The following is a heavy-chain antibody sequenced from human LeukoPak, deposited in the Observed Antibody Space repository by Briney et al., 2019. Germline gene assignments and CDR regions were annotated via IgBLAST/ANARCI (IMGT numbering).Heavy chain of an antibody. CDR1: GYPFTAYY. J-gene: IGHJ6*03. D-gene: IGHD3-3*01. V-gene: IGHV1-2*02. Sequence: ASVKVSCKASGYPFTAYYLHWVRQAPGQGLEWMGRINPDSGDTHYAQKFQGRVTMTRDTSINTAYMEVTSLNSDDTAVYFCARARITMFGVIILVDHNYYYMDVWGKGSTVTVSS. CDR3: ARARITMFGVIILVDHNYYYMDV. CDR2: INPDSGDT.